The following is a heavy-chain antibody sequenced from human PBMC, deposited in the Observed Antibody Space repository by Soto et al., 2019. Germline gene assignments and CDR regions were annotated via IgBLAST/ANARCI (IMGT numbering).Heavy chain of an antibody. J-gene: IGHJ6*02. CDR2: IDPSDSYT. V-gene: IGHV5-10-1*01. Sequence: GESLKISCKGSGYSFTSYWISWVRQMPGKGLEWMGRIDPSDSYTNYSPSFQGHVTISADKSISTAYLQRSSLKASDTAMYYCARHDYYGSGSPGNYGMDVWGQGTAVTVSS. CDR1: GYSFTSYW. CDR3: ARHDYYGSGSPGNYGMDV. D-gene: IGHD3-10*01.